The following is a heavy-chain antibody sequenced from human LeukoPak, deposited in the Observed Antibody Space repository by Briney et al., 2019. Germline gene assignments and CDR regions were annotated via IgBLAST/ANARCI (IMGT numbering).Heavy chain of an antibody. CDR2: FDPEDGET. J-gene: IGHJ4*02. D-gene: IGHD5-18*01. Sequence: GASVKVSCKVSGYTLTELSMHWVRQAPGKGLEWMGGFDPEDGETIYAQKFQGRVTMTEDTSTDTAYMELSSLRSEDTAVYYCATVQTWIQLWLKTKYFDYWGQGTLVTASS. CDR3: ATVQTWIQLWLKTKYFDY. V-gene: IGHV1-24*01. CDR1: GYTLTELS.